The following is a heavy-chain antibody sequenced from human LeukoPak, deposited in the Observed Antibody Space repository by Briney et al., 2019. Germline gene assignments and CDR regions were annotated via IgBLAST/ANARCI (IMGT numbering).Heavy chain of an antibody. CDR1: GFTFSSYG. J-gene: IGHJ5*02. Sequence: PGGSLRLSCAASGFTFSSYGMNWVRQAPGKGLEWVSYISGTSTSIYYADSVKGRFTISRANAKNSLYLQMNSLRAEDTAVYYCARGTTYGDYPSYNWFDPWSQGTLVTVSS. CDR3: ARGTTYGDYPSYNWFDP. CDR2: ISGTSTSI. V-gene: IGHV3-48*01. D-gene: IGHD4-17*01.